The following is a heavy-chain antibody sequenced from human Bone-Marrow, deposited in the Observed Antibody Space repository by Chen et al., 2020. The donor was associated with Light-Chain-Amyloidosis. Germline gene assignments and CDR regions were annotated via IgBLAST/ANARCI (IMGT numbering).Heavy chain of an antibody. CDR1: GGSFSGYY. J-gene: IGHJ6*02. CDR2: ISHSGST. V-gene: IGHV4-34*01. Sequence: QVQLQQWGAGLLKPSETLSLTCAVYGGSFSGYYWSWIRQPPGKGLEWIGEISHSGSTNYNPSLKGRVTISVDTSKNQFSLKLSSVTAADTAVYYCARGRCGGGSCYTYYYYYGMDVWGQGTTVTVSS. CDR3: ARGRCGGGSCYTYYYYYGMDV. D-gene: IGHD2-15*01.